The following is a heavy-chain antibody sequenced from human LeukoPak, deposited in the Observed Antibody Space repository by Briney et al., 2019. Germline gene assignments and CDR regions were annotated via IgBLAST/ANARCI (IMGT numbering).Heavy chain of an antibody. J-gene: IGHJ4*02. CDR2: IYYSGST. Sequence: SETLSLTCTVSGGSISDYYWSWIRQPPGKGLEWLGYIYYSGSTKYNPSLKSRVTISVDTSKNQFSLKLSSVTAADTAVYYCARDGYGDGMDYWGQGTPVTVSS. CDR3: ARDGYGDGMDY. CDR1: GGSISDYY. V-gene: IGHV4-59*01. D-gene: IGHD4-17*01.